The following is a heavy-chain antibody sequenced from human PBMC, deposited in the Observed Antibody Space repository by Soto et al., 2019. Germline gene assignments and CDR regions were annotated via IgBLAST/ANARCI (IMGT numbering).Heavy chain of an antibody. V-gene: IGHV4-34*01. Sequence: SETLSLTCAVYGGSFSGYYWSWIRQPPGKGLEWIGEINHSGSTNYNPSLKSRVTISVDTSKNQFSLKLSSVTAADTAVYYCASVTPYSSSPPRDYWGQGTLVTVSS. CDR1: GGSFSGYY. D-gene: IGHD6-13*01. CDR3: ASVTPYSSSPPRDY. CDR2: INHSGST. J-gene: IGHJ4*02.